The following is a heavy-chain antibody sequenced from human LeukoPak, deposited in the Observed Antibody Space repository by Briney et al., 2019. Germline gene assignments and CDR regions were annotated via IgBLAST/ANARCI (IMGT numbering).Heavy chain of an antibody. CDR1: GYSFTSYW. J-gene: IGHJ4*02. Sequence: GESLKISRKGSGYSFTSYWIGWVRQMPGKGLEWMGIIYPGDSDTRYSPSFQGQVTISADKSISTAYLQWSSLKASDTAMYYCARSYYDILTGYYSYYFDYWGQGTLVTVSS. D-gene: IGHD3-9*01. V-gene: IGHV5-51*01. CDR2: IYPGDSDT. CDR3: ARSYYDILTGYYSYYFDY.